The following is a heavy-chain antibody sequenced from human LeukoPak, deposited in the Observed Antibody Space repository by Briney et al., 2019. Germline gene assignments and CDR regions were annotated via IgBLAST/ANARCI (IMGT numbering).Heavy chain of an antibody. CDR2: ISSSGSTI. J-gene: IGHJ4*02. D-gene: IGHD5-24*01. CDR1: GFTFSDYY. V-gene: IGHV3-11*04. Sequence: GGSLRLSCAASGFTFSDYYMGWIRRAPGKGLEWVSYISSSGSTIYYADSVEGRFTISRDNAKNSLYLQMNSLRAEDTAVYYCAREPPILRWLQQLDYWGQGTLVTVSS. CDR3: AREPPILRWLQQLDY.